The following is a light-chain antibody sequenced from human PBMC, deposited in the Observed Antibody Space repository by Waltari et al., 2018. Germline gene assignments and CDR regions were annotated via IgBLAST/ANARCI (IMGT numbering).Light chain of an antibody. CDR1: QTINNF. V-gene: IGKV1-39*01. CDR3: QQSYTAPIT. CDR2: AAS. Sequence: DIQMTQSPSSLSASVGDRVTITCRSSQTINNFLNWYQQKPGKAPNLLIYAASSLQSAVPLRFSGSGSGTEFTLTITTLQPEDFATYYGQQSYTAPITFGQGTRLEIK. J-gene: IGKJ5*01.